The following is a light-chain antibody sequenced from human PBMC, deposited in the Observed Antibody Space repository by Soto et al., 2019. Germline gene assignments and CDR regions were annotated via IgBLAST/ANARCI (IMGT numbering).Light chain of an antibody. J-gene: IGKJ1*01. CDR1: QSISSW. Sequence: DIQMTQSPSTLSASVGDRVTITCRASQSISSWLAWYQQTPGKAPKLXIYKASNLDSGVPSRFSGSGAGTEFTLTISSLQPDDFATYYCQQCNSFSWTFGQGTKVDIK. CDR2: KAS. V-gene: IGKV1-5*03. CDR3: QQCNSFSWT.